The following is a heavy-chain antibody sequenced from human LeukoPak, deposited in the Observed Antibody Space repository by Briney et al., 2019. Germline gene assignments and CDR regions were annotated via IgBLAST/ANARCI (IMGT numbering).Heavy chain of an antibody. D-gene: IGHD5-18*01. CDR3: AREFSSGYSYGWDYYYMDV. J-gene: IGHJ6*03. CDR1: GGTFSSYA. Sequence: SVKVSCKASGGTFSSYAISWVRQAPGQGLEWMGGIIPIFGTANYAQKFQGRVTITADESTSTAYMELSSLRSEDTAVYYCAREFSSGYSYGWDYYYMDVWGKGTTVTVSS. CDR2: IIPIFGTA. V-gene: IGHV1-69*13.